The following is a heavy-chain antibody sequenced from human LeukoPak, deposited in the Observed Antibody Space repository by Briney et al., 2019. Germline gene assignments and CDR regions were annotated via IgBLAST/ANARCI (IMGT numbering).Heavy chain of an antibody. D-gene: IGHD1-26*01. CDR1: GDSVTSSSYC. Sequence: SETLCLTCTVAGDSVTSSSYCWGWIRQPPGKGLEWIGCIYYSGSSYYNSSLNSRVTISVDTSKNEFSLRLKSVTATDTALYYCVRHRSGQAWLDPWGQGTLVTVSS. CDR2: IYYSGSS. CDR3: VRHRSGQAWLDP. J-gene: IGHJ5*02. V-gene: IGHV4-39*01.